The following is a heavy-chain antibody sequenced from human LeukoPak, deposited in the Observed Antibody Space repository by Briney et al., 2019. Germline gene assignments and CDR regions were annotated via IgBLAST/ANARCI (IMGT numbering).Heavy chain of an antibody. J-gene: IGHJ3*02. CDR1: GYTFTSYY. Sequence: ASVKVSCKTSGYTFTSYYMHWVRQAPGQGLEWMGIINPSGVGTSYAQKFQGRVTMTRDMSTSTVYMELSSLRSEDTAAYYCARALIPVGTIGPNDAFDIWGQGTMVTVSS. V-gene: IGHV1-46*01. CDR3: ARALIPVGTIGPNDAFDI. CDR2: INPSGVGT. D-gene: IGHD1-26*01.